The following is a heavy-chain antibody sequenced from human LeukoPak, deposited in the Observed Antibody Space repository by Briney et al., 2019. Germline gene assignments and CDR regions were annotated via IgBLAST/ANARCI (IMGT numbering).Heavy chain of an antibody. Sequence: SQTLSLTCTVSGGSISSGDYYWSWIRQPPGKGLEWIVYIYYSGSTYYNPSLKSRVTISVDTSKNQISLKLSSVTAADTAVYYCARDREGSGSYYDYWGQGTLVTVSS. V-gene: IGHV4-30-4*01. CDR1: GGSISSGDYY. D-gene: IGHD3-10*01. CDR3: ARDREGSGSYYDY. CDR2: IYYSGST. J-gene: IGHJ4*02.